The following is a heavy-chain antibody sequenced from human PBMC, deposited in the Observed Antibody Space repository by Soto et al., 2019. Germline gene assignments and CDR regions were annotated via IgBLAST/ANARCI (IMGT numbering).Heavy chain of an antibody. CDR2: IYYSGST. V-gene: IGHV4-59*01. CDR1: GGSISSYY. D-gene: IGHD2-21*02. Sequence: SETLSLTCTVSGGSISSYYWSRIRQPPGKGLEWIGYIYYSGSTNYNPSLKSRVTISVDTSKNQFSLKLSSVTAADTAVYYCARVQPYCGGDCYDYWGQGTLVTVSS. J-gene: IGHJ4*02. CDR3: ARVQPYCGGDCYDY.